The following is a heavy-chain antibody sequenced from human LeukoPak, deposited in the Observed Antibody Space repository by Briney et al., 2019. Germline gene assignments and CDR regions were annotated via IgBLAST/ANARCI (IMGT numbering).Heavy chain of an antibody. J-gene: IGHJ3*02. CDR3: AFQSSRAFDI. CDR2: IYYSGST. Sequence: SETLSLTCTVSGGSISSSAYYWGWTRQPPGKGLEWIATIYYSGSTYYSPSLKSRVTISEATSKNQLSLKLSSVTAADTAVYYCAFQSSRAFDIWGQGTLVTVSS. CDR1: GGSISSSAYY. V-gene: IGHV4-39*01.